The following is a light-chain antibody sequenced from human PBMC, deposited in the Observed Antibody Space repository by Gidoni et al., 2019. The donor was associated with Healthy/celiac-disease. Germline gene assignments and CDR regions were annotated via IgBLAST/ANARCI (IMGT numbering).Light chain of an antibody. CDR1: SSNIGAGYY. CDR2: GNS. CDR3: QSYDSSLSDVV. J-gene: IGLJ2*01. V-gene: IGLV1-40*01. Sequence: QSVLTPPPSVSGAPGQRVTISGTGSSSNIGAGYYVHWYQQLPGTAPKPLIYGNSNRPSGVPDRFSGSKSGTSASLAITGLQAEDEADYYCQSYDSSLSDVVFGGGTKLTVL.